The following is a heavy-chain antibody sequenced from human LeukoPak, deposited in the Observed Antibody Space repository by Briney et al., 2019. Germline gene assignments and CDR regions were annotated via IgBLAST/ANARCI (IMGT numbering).Heavy chain of an antibody. V-gene: IGHV3-30*18. CDR3: AKDLADIAAAGTVQH. Sequence: GGSLRLSCAASGFTFSSYGMHWVRQAPGKGLEWVAVISYDGSNKYYADSVKGRFTISRDNSKNTLYLQMNSLRAEDTAVYYCAKDLADIAAAGTVQHWGQGTLVTVSS. J-gene: IGHJ1*01. D-gene: IGHD6-13*01. CDR2: ISYDGSNK. CDR1: GFTFSSYG.